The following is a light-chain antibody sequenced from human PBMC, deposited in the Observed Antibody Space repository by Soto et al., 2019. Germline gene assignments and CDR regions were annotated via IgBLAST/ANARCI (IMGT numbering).Light chain of an antibody. J-gene: IGKJ1*01. V-gene: IGKV3-15*01. CDR2: GTF. CDR1: ETVGSN. CDR3: QQYRTWPSGT. Sequence: EIVMTQSPATLSVSPGERATLSCRASETVGSNLAWYQQKPGQPPRLLIYGTFTRATGIPARFSGSGSGADFTLTISSLQSADFALYYCQQYRTWPSGTFGQGTKVEI.